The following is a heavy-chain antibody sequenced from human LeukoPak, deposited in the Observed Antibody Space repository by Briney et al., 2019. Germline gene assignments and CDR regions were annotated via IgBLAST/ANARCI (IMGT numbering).Heavy chain of an antibody. CDR2: IGGSGGST. V-gene: IGHV3-23*01. CDR3: AKVETAAAATLRGFDY. D-gene: IGHD6-13*01. Sequence: PGGSLRLSCAAAGFTFSSYAMSGGRQAPGEGLEWVSSIGGSGGSTYYADSVKRRLNISRDNSKNTLYLQMNSLRAEDTAVYYCAKVETAAAATLRGFDYWGQGTLVTVSS. CDR1: GFTFSSYA. J-gene: IGHJ4*02.